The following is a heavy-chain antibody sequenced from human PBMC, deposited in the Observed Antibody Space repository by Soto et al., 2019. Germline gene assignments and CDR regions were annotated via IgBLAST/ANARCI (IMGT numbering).Heavy chain of an antibody. J-gene: IGHJ6*02. CDR1: GFTFSSYS. CDR2: ISSSSSTI. V-gene: IGHV3-48*01. Sequence: GGSLRLSCAASGFTFSSYSMNWVRQAPGKGLEWVSYISSSSSTIYYADSVKGRFTISRDNAKNSLYLQMNSLRAEDTAVYYCARSVWFGELLPQPYYYYGMDVWGQGTTVTVSS. CDR3: ARSVWFGELLPQPYYYYGMDV. D-gene: IGHD3-10*01.